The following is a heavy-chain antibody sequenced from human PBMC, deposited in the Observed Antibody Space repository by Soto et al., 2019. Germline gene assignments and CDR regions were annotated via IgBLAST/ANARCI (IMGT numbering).Heavy chain of an antibody. CDR1: GGTFSSYA. V-gene: IGHV1-69*01. Sequence: QVQLVQSGAEVKKPGSSVKVSCKASGGTFSSYAISWVRQAPGQGLDWMGGIIPIFGTANYAQKFQGRVTITAAESTSTAYMELSSLRYEDTAVYYCARCFYDSSGPATYYYYGMDVWGQGTTVTVSS. D-gene: IGHD3-22*01. CDR3: ARCFYDSSGPATYYYYGMDV. J-gene: IGHJ6*02. CDR2: IIPIFGTA.